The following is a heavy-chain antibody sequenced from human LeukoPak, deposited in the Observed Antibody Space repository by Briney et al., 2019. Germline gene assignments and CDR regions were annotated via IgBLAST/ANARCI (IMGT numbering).Heavy chain of an antibody. V-gene: IGHV4-4*07. CDR3: PRESNDYVWGSYRFDY. CDR2: IYTSGST. CDR1: GGSISSYY. D-gene: IGHD3-16*02. J-gene: IGHJ4*02. Sequence: SETLSLTCTVSGGSISSYYWSWIRQPAGKGLEWIGRIYTSGSTNYNPSLKSRVTMSVDTSKNQFSLKLSSVTAADTAVYYCPRESNDYVWGSYRFDYWGQGILVTVSS.